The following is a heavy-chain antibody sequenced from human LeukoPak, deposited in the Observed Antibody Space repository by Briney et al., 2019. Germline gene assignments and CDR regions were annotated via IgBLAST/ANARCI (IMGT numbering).Heavy chain of an antibody. CDR2: IYHSGST. J-gene: IGHJ4*02. V-gene: IGHV4-30-2*01. Sequence: SQTLSLTCTVSGGSISSGGYYWSWIRQPPGKGLEWIGYIYHSGSTYYNPSLKSRVTISVDRSKNQFSLKLSSVTAADTAVYYCARGRDDFWSGYYFDYWGQGTLVTVSS. CDR3: ARGRDDFWSGYYFDY. D-gene: IGHD3-3*01. CDR1: GGSISSGGYY.